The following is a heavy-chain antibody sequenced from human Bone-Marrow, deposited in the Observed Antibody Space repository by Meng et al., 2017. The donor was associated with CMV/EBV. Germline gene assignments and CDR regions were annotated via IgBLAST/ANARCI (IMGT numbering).Heavy chain of an antibody. CDR3: ARRDDSWGGYSHYYGMDI. V-gene: IGHV1-2*02. CDR1: GYPFTGYY. D-gene: IGHD3-3*01. CDR2: INPNSGGT. J-gene: IGHJ6*02. Sequence: ASVKVSSKASGYPFTGYYMHWVRQAPGQGLEWMGWINPNSGGTNYAQKFQGRVTMTRDTSISTAYMELSRLRSDDTAVYYCARRDDSWGGYSHYYGMDIWGQGTTVTVSS.